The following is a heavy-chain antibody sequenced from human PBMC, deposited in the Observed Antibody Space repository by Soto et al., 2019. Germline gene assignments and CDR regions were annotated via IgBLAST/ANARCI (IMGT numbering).Heavy chain of an antibody. D-gene: IGHD1-26*01. V-gene: IGHV3-15*01. J-gene: IGHJ6*03. CDR3: TTDHSGRSYYYYYYMDV. CDR1: GFTFSNAW. CDR2: IKSKTDGGTT. Sequence: GGSLRLSCAASGFTFSNAWMSWVRQAPGKGLEWVGRIKSKTDGGTTEYAAPVKGRFTISRDESKNKLYLQMNSLKTEDTAVYYGTTDHSGRSYYYYYYMDVWGKGTTVTVSS.